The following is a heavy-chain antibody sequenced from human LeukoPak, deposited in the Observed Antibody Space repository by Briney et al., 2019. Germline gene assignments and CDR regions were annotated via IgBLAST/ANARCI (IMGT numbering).Heavy chain of an antibody. D-gene: IGHD2-2*01. CDR3: ARAPFRSTDYYHYYYMDV. Sequence: ASVKVSCKASGYTFTSYGISWVRQAPGQGLEWMGWISAYNGNTNYAQKLQGRVTMTTDTSTSTAYMELRSLRSDDTAVYYCARAPFRSTDYYHYYYMDVWGKGTTVTVSS. V-gene: IGHV1-18*01. CDR1: GYTFTSYG. CDR2: ISAYNGNT. J-gene: IGHJ6*03.